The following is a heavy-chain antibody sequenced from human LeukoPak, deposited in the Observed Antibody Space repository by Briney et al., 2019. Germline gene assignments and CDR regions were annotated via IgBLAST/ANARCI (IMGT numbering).Heavy chain of an antibody. V-gene: IGHV3-30*02. CDR3: AKFLSVYDFWSRGYYMDV. D-gene: IGHD3-3*01. CDR2: IRYDGSNK. Sequence: GGSLRLSCAASGFTFSSYGMHWVRQAPGKGLEWVAFIRYDGSNKYYADSVKGRFTISRDNSKNTLYLQMNSLRAEDTAVYYCAKFLSVYDFWSRGYYMDVWGKGTTVTVSS. J-gene: IGHJ6*03. CDR1: GFTFSSYG.